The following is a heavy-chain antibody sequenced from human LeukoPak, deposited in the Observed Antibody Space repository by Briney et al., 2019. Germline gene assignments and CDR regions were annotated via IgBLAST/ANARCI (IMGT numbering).Heavy chain of an antibody. CDR3: ARFAYHTDSFPGHY. Sequence: GESLKISCKGSGYSFSNYWIGWVRQMPGKGLEWMGIFYPGDSDTRYSPSFQGQISISVDKSISTAYLQWSSLKASDTAMYYCARFAYHTDSFPGHYWGQGTLVTVSS. CDR2: FYPGDSDT. J-gene: IGHJ4*02. CDR1: GYSFSNYW. V-gene: IGHV5-51*01. D-gene: IGHD2-21*01.